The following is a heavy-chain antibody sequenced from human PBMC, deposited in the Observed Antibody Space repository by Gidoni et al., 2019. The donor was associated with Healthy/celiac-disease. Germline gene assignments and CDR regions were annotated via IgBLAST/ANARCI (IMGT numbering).Heavy chain of an antibody. CDR1: GFTFSSYS. D-gene: IGHD3-3*01. V-gene: IGHV3-48*02. J-gene: IGHJ6*02. CDR2: ISSSSSTI. Sequence: EVQLVESGGGLVQPGGSLRLSCAASGFTFSSYSMNWVRQAPGKGLEWVSYISSSSSTIYYADYVKGRFTISRDNAKNSLYLQMNSLRDEDTAVYYCAREGRFLEWLSSVQRNYYYYYGMDVWGQGTTVTVSS. CDR3: AREGRFLEWLSSVQRNYYYYYGMDV.